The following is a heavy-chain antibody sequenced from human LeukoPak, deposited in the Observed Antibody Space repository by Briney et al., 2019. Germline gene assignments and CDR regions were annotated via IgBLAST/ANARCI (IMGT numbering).Heavy chain of an antibody. V-gene: IGHV3-30-3*01. CDR1: GFTFSSYA. Sequence: GRSLRLSCAASGFTFSSYAMHWVRQAPGKGLEWVAVISYDGSNKYYADSVKGRFTISRDNSKNTLYLQMNSLRAEDTAVYYCAREDQLLNYFDYWGQGTLVTVSS. J-gene: IGHJ4*02. D-gene: IGHD2-2*01. CDR3: AREDQLLNYFDY. CDR2: ISYDGSNK.